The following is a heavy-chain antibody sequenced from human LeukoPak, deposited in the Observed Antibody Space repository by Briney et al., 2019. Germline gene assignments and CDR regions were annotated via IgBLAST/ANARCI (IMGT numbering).Heavy chain of an antibody. Sequence: ASVKVSCKASGYTFTSYAMHWVRQAPGQRLEWMGWITAGNGNAKYSQKFQGRVTITRDTSASTAYMELTSLKSEDTAVYYCARGDSSGWYAWNYWGQGTLVTVSS. CDR1: GYTFTSYA. D-gene: IGHD6-19*01. CDR3: ARGDSSGWYAWNY. CDR2: ITAGNGNA. J-gene: IGHJ4*02. V-gene: IGHV1-3*01.